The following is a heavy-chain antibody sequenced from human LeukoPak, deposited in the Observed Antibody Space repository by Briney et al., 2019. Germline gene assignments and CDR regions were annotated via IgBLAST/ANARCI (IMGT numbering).Heavy chain of an antibody. Sequence: SETLSLTCTVSGYSISSGYYWGWIRQPPGKGLEWIGSIYHSGSTYYNPSLKSRVTISVDTSKNQFSLKLSSVTAADTAVYYCARDHTDYGGLGYYYYMDVWGKGTTVTVSS. CDR3: ARDHTDYGGLGYYYYMDV. D-gene: IGHD4-17*01. CDR2: IYHSGST. J-gene: IGHJ6*03. V-gene: IGHV4-38-2*02. CDR1: GYSISSGYY.